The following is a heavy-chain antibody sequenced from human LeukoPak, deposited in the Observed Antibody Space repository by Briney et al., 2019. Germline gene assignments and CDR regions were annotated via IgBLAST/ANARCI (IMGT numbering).Heavy chain of an antibody. CDR3: ATSSGWYRVGY. CDR1: GGSFSGYY. CDR2: INHSGST. D-gene: IGHD6-19*01. J-gene: IGHJ4*02. Sequence: SETLSLTCAVYGGSFSGYYWSWIRQPPGKGLEWIGEINHSGSTNYNPSLKSRVTISVDTSKNQFSLRLSSVTAADTAVYYCATSSGWYRVGYWGQGTLVTVSS. V-gene: IGHV4-34*01.